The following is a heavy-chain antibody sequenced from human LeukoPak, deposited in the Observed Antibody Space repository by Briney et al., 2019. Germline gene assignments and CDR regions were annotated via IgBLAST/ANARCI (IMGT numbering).Heavy chain of an antibody. CDR2: IRYDGSNK. Sequence: GGSLRLSCAASGFTFSTYGIHWVRQAPGRGLEWVAFIRYDGSNKYSADSVKGRFTISRDNAKNSLYLQMNSLRAEDTAVYYCARDPPGVTGYFDYWGQGTLVTVSS. CDR1: GFTFSTYG. CDR3: ARDPPGVTGYFDY. D-gene: IGHD1-20*01. J-gene: IGHJ4*02. V-gene: IGHV3-30*02.